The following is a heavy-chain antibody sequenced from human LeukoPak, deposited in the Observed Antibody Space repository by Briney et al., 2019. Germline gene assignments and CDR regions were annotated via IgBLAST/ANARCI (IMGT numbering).Heavy chain of an antibody. V-gene: IGHV4-4*07. CDR3: ARVGSCSGGSCYYRLFDY. CDR1: GGSISSYY. CDR2: IYTSGST. D-gene: IGHD2-15*01. J-gene: IGHJ4*02. Sequence: PSETLSLTCTVSGGSISSYYWSWIRQPAGKGLEWIGRIYTSGSTNYNPSLKSRVTMSVDTSKNQFSLKLSSVTAADTAVYYCARVGSCSGGSCYYRLFDYWGQGTLVTVSS.